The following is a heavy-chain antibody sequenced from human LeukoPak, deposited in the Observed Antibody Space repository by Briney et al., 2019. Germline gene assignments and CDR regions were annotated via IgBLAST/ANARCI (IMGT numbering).Heavy chain of an antibody. J-gene: IGHJ4*02. CDR2: ISSSGSTI. Sequence: GGSLRLSCAASRFTFSSYEMNWVRQAPGKGLEWVSYISSSGSTIYYADSVKGRFTISRDNAKNSLYLQMNSLRAEDTAVYYCARGYSNLIDYWGQGTLVTVSS. D-gene: IGHD4-11*01. CDR1: RFTFSSYE. CDR3: ARGYSNLIDY. V-gene: IGHV3-48*03.